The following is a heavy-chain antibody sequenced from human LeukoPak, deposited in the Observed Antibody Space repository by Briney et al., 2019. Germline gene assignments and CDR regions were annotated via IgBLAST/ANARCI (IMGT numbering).Heavy chain of an antibody. V-gene: IGHV1-8*02. CDR1: GYTFTGYY. D-gene: IGHD5-12*01. Sequence: GASVKVSCKASGYTFTGYYMHWVRQAPGQGLEWMGWMNPNSGNTGYAQKFQGRVTMTRNTSISTSYMELSSLRSEDTAVYYCARGLISQRWLQSHYYGMDVWGQGTTVTVSS. CDR2: MNPNSGNT. J-gene: IGHJ6*02. CDR3: ARGLISQRWLQSHYYGMDV.